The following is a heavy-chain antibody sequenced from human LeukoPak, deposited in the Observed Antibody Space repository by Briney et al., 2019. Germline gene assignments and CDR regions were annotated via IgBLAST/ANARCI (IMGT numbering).Heavy chain of an antibody. Sequence: GGSLRLSCAASGFTFSSYWMHWVRQAPGKGLVWVSRINSDGSSTSYADSVKGRFTISRDNAKNSLYLQMNSLRAEDTAVYYCARSAANGVFDYWGQGTLVTVSS. V-gene: IGHV3-74*01. D-gene: IGHD1-1*01. CDR2: INSDGSST. CDR1: GFTFSSYW. J-gene: IGHJ4*02. CDR3: ARSAANGVFDY.